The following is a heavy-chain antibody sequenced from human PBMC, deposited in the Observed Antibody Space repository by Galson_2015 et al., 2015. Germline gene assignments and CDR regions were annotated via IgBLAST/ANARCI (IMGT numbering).Heavy chain of an antibody. V-gene: IGHV3-30-3*01. Sequence: SLRLSCAASGFTFSSYAMHWVRQAPGKGLEWVAVISYDGSNKYYADSVKGRFTISRDNSKNTLYLQMNSLRAEDTAVYYCAREGPAGIGARGYFDYWGQGTLATVSS. CDR1: GFTFSSYA. J-gene: IGHJ4*02. D-gene: IGHD1-14*01. CDR3: AREGPAGIGARGYFDY. CDR2: ISYDGSNK.